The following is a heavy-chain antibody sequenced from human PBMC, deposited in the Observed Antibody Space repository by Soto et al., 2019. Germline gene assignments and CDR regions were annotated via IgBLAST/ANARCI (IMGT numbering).Heavy chain of an antibody. Sequence: NPSETLSLTCTVSGGSISSSSYYWGWIRQPPGKGLEWIGSIYYSGSTYYNPSLKSRVTISVDTSKNQFSLKLSSVTAADTAVYYCARQLAVAGPFHAFDIWVQGTMVTVSS. CDR2: IYYSGST. CDR1: GGSISSSSYY. CDR3: ARQLAVAGPFHAFDI. V-gene: IGHV4-39*01. D-gene: IGHD6-19*01. J-gene: IGHJ3*02.